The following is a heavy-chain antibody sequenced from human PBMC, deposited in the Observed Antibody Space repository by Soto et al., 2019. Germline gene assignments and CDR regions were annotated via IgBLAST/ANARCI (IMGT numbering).Heavy chain of an antibody. D-gene: IGHD6-6*01. J-gene: IGHJ5*02. CDR2: IYYSGST. Sequence: SETLSLTXTVSGGSISSYYWSWIRQPPGKGLEWIGYIYYSGSTNYNPSLKSRVTISVDTSKNQFSLKLSSVTAADTAVYYCAREEYSSSSVWFDPWGQGTLVIVSS. CDR1: GGSISSYY. V-gene: IGHV4-59*01. CDR3: AREEYSSSSVWFDP.